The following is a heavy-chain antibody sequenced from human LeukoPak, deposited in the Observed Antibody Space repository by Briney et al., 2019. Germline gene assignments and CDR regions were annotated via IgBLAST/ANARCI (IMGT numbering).Heavy chain of an antibody. CDR2: IIPILGIA. Sequence: PWASVKVSCKASGGTFSSYAISWVRQAPGQGLEWMGRIIPILGIANYAQKFQGRVTITADKSTSTAYMELSSLRSEDTAVYYCARIGMGYSYGDYDFDYWGQGTLVTVSS. V-gene: IGHV1-69*04. D-gene: IGHD5-18*01. CDR1: GGTFSSYA. CDR3: ARIGMGYSYGDYDFDY. J-gene: IGHJ4*02.